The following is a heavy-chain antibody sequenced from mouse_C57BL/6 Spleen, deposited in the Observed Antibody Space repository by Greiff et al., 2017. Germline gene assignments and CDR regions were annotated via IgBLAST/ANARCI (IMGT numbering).Heavy chain of an antibody. V-gene: IGHV1-54*01. Sequence: QVQLKESGAELVRPGTSVKVSCKASGYAFTNYLIEWVKQRPGQGLEWIGVINPGSGGTNYNEKFKGKATLTADKSSSTAYMQLSSLTSEDSAVYFCARELSAYWGQGTLVTVSA. CDR1: GYAFTNYL. CDR3: ARELSAY. CDR2: INPGSGGT. J-gene: IGHJ3*01.